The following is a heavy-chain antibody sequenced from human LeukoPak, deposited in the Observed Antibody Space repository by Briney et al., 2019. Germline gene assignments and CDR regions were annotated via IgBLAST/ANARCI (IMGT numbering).Heavy chain of an antibody. J-gene: IGHJ4*02. CDR3: ASGEGGMVATGTLGY. CDR1: GYTFTTYG. D-gene: IGHD5-12*01. CDR2: IIAYNDNT. Sequence: ASVKVSCKASGYTFTTYGISWVRQAPGQGLEWMGWIIAYNDNTNYAQKLQGRVTMTTDTSTSTAYMELRSLRSDDTAVYYCASGEGGMVATGTLGYWGQGTLVTVSS. V-gene: IGHV1-18*01.